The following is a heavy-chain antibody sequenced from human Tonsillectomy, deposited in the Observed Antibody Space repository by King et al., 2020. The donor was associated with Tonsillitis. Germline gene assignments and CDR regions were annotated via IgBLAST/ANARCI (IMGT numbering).Heavy chain of an antibody. V-gene: IGHV3-23*04. D-gene: IGHD2-15*01. CDR2: ISGSGGST. J-gene: IGHJ3*02. CDR1: GFTFSSYA. Sequence: VQLVESGGGLVQPGGSLRLSCAASGFTFSSYAMSWVRQAPGKGLEWVSAISGSGGSTYYADSVKGRFTISRDNSKNTLYLQMNSLRAEDTAVYYCAKTPGVGYCSGGSCYKSYKASGFDAFDIWGQGTMVTVSS. CDR3: AKTPGVGYCSGGSCYKSYKASGFDAFDI.